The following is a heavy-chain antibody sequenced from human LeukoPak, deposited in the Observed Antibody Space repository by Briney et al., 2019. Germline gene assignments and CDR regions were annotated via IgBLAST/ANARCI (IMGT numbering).Heavy chain of an antibody. D-gene: IGHD6-19*01. V-gene: IGHV4-39*01. J-gene: IGHJ4*02. CDR2: MYYSGST. Sequence: PSETLSLTCTVSGGSISSSSYYWGWIRQPPGKGLEWIGSMYYSGSTYYNPSLKSRVTMSVDTSKNQFSLKLRSVPATDTAVYHCARRAEQWLPRGGYFEYWGQGTLVTVSS. CDR1: GGSISSSSYY. CDR3: ARRAEQWLPRGGYFEY.